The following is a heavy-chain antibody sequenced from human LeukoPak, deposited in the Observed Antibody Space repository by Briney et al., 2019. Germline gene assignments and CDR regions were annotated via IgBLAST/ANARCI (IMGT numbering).Heavy chain of an antibody. CDR2: IRGDGLDT. CDR3: ANDLTLGSGSLGS. Sequence: GGSLRLSCVASGFAPSNFWMRWVRPAPGNGLVWVSRIRGDGLDTNYEDSVKGRFTISRDNAKDTLYLQMDSLRDDDTAVYYCANDLTLGSGSLGSWGRGTLVTVSS. J-gene: IGHJ5*02. CDR1: GFAPSNFW. D-gene: IGHD3-10*01. V-gene: IGHV3-74*01.